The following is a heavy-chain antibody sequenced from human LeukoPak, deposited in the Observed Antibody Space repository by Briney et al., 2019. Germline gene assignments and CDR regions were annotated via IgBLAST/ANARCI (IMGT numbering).Heavy chain of an antibody. CDR1: GGSISSSSYF. D-gene: IGHD3-16*01. CDR3: ARLWEITFGGGPLGY. CDR2: IYYSGST. V-gene: IGHV4-39*01. J-gene: IGHJ4*02. Sequence: SSETLSLTCTVSGGSISSSSYFWGWIRQPPGKGLEWIGSIYYSGSTYYNPSLKSRVTISVDTSKNQFSLKLSSVTAADTAVYYCARLWEITFGGGPLGYWGQGTLVTVSS.